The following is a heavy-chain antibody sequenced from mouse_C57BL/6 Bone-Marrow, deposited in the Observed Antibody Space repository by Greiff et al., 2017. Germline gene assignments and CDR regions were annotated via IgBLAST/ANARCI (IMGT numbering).Heavy chain of an antibody. CDR1: GFTFSSYA. V-gene: IGHV5-4*01. D-gene: IGHD4-1*01. CDR3: AMNWAFGY. J-gene: IGHJ4*01. Sequence: EVHLVESGGGLVKPGGSLKLSCAASGFTFSSYAMSWVRQTPEKRLEWVATISDGGSYTYYPDNVKGRFTISRDNAKNNLYLQMSHLESEDTAMXYCAMNWAFGYWGQGTSVTVSS. CDR2: ISDGGSYT.